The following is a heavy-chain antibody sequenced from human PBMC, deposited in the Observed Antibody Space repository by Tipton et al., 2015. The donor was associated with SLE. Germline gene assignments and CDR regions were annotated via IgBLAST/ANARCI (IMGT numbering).Heavy chain of an antibody. CDR1: GDSISSSSYY. V-gene: IGHV4-39*07. J-gene: IGHJ4*02. CDR2: IYYSGST. Sequence: LSLTCSVSGDSISSSSYYWGWIRQSPGKGLEWIGSIYYSGSTYYNPSLKSRVTMSVDTSKSQFSLQLTSVTAADTAVYYCARHCQLYSFVYWGQGTLVTVSS. CDR3: ARHCQLYSFVY. D-gene: IGHD2-15*01.